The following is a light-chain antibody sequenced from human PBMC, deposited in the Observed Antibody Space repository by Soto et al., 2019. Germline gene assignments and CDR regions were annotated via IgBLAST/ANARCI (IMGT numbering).Light chain of an antibody. CDR1: QSLSSY. CDR3: LQDYNYPWT. J-gene: IGKJ1*01. CDR2: DAS. V-gene: IGKV3-11*01. Sequence: EFVLTQSPGTLSLSPGEIATLSCRASQSLSSYLAWYQQKPGQAPRLLIYDASNRATGIPARFSGSGSGTDFTLTISSLQPEDFATYYCLQDYNYPWTFGQGTKVDI.